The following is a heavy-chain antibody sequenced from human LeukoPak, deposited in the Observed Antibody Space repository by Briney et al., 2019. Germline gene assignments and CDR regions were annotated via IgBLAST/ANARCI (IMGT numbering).Heavy chain of an antibody. CDR1: GGSISSYY. J-gene: IGHJ6*02. D-gene: IGHD6-6*01. V-gene: IGHV4-59*08. Sequence: KPSETLSLTCTVSGGSISSYYWSWIRQPPGKGLEWIAYVYYSGSTNYNPSLKSRVTISVDTSKNQFSLKLSSVTAADTAVYYCARQWPYSSSSHYYGLDVWGQGTTVTVSS. CDR2: VYYSGST. CDR3: ARQWPYSSSSHYYGLDV.